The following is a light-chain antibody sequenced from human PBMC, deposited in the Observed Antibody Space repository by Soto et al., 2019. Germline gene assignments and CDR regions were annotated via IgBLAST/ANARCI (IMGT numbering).Light chain of an antibody. CDR1: QNINSY. CDR2: AAS. CDR3: QQLKNYPIT. Sequence: DLPMTQSPSSLSASVGDRVTITCRARQNINSYLNWYQQKPGKAPKLLIYAASSLQSGVPSRFSGSGSGTDFTLTISSLQPEDFAIYFCQQLKNYPITFGQGTRLEIK. V-gene: IGKV1-39*01. J-gene: IGKJ5*01.